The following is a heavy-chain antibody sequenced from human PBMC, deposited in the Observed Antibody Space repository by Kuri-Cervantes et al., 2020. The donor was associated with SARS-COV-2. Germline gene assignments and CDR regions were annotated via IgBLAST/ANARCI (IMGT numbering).Heavy chain of an antibody. CDR3: ARARWGSGWTYYYYGMDV. CDR1: GGSFSGYY. J-gene: IGHJ6*02. CDR2: INHSGST. V-gene: IGHV4-34*01. D-gene: IGHD6-19*01. Sequence: GSLRLSCAVYGGSFSGYYWSWIRQPPGKGLEWIGEINHSGSTNYNPSLKSRVTISVDTSKNQFSLKLSSVTAADTAVYYCARARWGSGWTYYYYGMDVWGQGITVTVSS.